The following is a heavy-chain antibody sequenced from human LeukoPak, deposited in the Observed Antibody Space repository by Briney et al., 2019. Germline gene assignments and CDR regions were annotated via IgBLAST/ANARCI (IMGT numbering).Heavy chain of an antibody. Sequence: PSETLSLTCTVSGGSISSGNYYWSWIRQPPGKGLEWIGEINHSGSTNYNPSLKSRVTISVDTSKNQFSLKLSSVTAADTAVYYCARGGGVGYYYYYMDVWGKGTTVTISS. J-gene: IGHJ6*03. CDR3: ARGGGVGYYYYYMDV. D-gene: IGHD2-8*01. CDR1: GGSISSGNYY. V-gene: IGHV4-39*07. CDR2: INHSGST.